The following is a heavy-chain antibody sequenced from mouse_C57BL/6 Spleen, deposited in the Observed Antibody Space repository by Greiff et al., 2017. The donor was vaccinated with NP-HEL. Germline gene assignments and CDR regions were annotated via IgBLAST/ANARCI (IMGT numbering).Heavy chain of an antibody. Sequence: EVQLMESGGGLVQPGGSLSLSCAASGFTFTDYYMSWVRQPPGKALEWLGFIRNKANGYTTEYSASVKGRFTISRDNSHSILYLQMNALRAEDSATYYCARSLYDYGRYFDVWGTGTTVTVSS. V-gene: IGHV7-3*01. D-gene: IGHD2-4*01. CDR1: GFTFTDYY. J-gene: IGHJ1*03. CDR2: IRNKANGYTT. CDR3: ARSLYDYGRYFDV.